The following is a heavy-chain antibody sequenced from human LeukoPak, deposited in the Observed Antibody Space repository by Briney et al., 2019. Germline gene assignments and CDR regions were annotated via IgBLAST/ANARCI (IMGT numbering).Heavy chain of an antibody. CDR1: GGSISSSTYY. CDR2: FSYSGTT. D-gene: IGHD3-22*01. V-gene: IGHV4-39*01. J-gene: IGHJ4*02. Sequence: SETLSLTCTVSGGSISSSTYYWGWIRQPPGKGLEWIGSFSYSGTTYYNPSLRSRVTISVDTSKNQFSLRLSSVTAPDTAVYYCASRRSDYSDSSGYYVRVDYWGQGTLVTVSS. CDR3: ASRRSDYSDSSGYYVRVDY.